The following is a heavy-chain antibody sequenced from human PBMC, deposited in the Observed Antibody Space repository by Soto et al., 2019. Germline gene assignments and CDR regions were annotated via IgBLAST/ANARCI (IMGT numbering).Heavy chain of an antibody. CDR3: ARGQRAEAGSWYFDS. CDR1: GFTLSSYD. V-gene: IGHV3-13*05. J-gene: IGHJ4*02. Sequence: PGGSRRPFCAASGFTLSSYDMHWVRQAAGKTLEWVSAIGVPGDPFYPDSVKGRFTIPRENARNSLYLQMNSLRAGDTAVCYCARGQRAEAGSWYFDSWGQGTLVTVSS. D-gene: IGHD6-13*01. CDR2: IGVPGDP.